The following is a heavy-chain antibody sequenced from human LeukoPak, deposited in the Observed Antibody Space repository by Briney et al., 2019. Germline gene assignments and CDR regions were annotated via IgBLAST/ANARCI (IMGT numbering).Heavy chain of an antibody. J-gene: IGHJ4*02. CDR2: IYYSGTT. CDR1: GGSISSNSYY. Sequence: SETLSLTCTVSGGSISSNSYYWGWIRQPPGKGLEWIVKIYYSGTTYYNPSLKSRVTISVDTSKNQFSLKLTSVTAADTAVYYCARGYILTGYYYWGQGTLVTVSS. CDR3: ARGYILTGYYY. V-gene: IGHV4-39*07. D-gene: IGHD3-9*01.